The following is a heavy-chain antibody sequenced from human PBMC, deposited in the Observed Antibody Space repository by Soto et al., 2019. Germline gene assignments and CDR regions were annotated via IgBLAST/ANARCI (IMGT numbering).Heavy chain of an antibody. CDR1: GGTFSSYT. J-gene: IGHJ3*02. V-gene: IGHV1-69*04. CDR3: ARDCSGGSCPFAFDI. D-gene: IGHD2-15*01. CDR2: IIPILGIA. Sequence: SVKVSCKASGGTFSSYTISWVRQAPGQGLEWMGRIIPILGIANYAQKFQGRVTITADKSTSTAYMELSSLRSEDTAVYYCARDCSGGSCPFAFDIWGQGTMVTVSS.